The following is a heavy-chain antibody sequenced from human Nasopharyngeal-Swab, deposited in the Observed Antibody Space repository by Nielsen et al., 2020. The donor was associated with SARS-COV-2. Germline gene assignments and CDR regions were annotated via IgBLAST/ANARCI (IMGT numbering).Heavy chain of an antibody. D-gene: IGHD5-18*01. Sequence: WIRQPPGKGLEWVSHMNSGGTIIYYADSVKGRFTISRDNAKNSLFLQMNSLRAEDTAVYYCARDKYSYGDYFYYNMDVWGQGTTVTVSS. CDR3: ARDKYSYGDYFYYNMDV. CDR2: MNSGGTII. J-gene: IGHJ6*01. V-gene: IGHV3-48*03.